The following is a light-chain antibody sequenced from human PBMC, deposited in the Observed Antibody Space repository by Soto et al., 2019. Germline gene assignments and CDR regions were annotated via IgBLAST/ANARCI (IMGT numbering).Light chain of an antibody. CDR2: GAS. CDR1: QSVSSSY. J-gene: IGKJ1*01. CDR3: QQYGSSKRWT. Sequence: EILLTQSPGTLSLSPGERATLSCRASQSVSSSYLAWYQQKPGQAPRLLIYGASSRATGIPDRFSGSGSGTNFTLTISRLEPEDFAAYYCQQYGSSKRWTFGQGTKVEIK. V-gene: IGKV3-20*01.